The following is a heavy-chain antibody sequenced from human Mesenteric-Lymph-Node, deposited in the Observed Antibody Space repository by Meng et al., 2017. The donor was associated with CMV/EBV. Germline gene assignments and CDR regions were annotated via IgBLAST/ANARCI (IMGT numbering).Heavy chain of an antibody. V-gene: IGHV3-7*01. Sequence: GESLKISCAASGFTFSSYSMNWVRQAPGKGLEWVANIKQDGSEKYYVDSVKGRFTISRDNAKNSLYLQMNSLRAEDTAVYYCARDPDRGDFGVVDWGQGTLVTVSS. J-gene: IGHJ4*02. CDR1: GFTFSSYS. D-gene: IGHD3-3*01. CDR3: ARDPDRGDFGVVD. CDR2: IKQDGSEK.